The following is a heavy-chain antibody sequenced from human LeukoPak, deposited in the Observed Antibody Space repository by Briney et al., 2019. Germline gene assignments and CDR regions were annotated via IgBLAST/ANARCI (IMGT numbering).Heavy chain of an antibody. Sequence: GGSLRLSCAASGFTFSSYSMNWVRQAPGKGLEWVSSTSSSSSYIYYADSVKGRFTISRDNAKNSLYLQMNSLRAEDTAVYYCATGYSGDAFDIWGQGTMVTVSS. V-gene: IGHV3-21*01. CDR2: TSSSSSYI. D-gene: IGHD5-18*01. CDR1: GFTFSSYS. CDR3: ATGYSGDAFDI. J-gene: IGHJ3*02.